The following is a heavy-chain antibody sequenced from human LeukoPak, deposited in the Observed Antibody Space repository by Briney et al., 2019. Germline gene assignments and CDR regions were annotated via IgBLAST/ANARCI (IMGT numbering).Heavy chain of an antibody. Sequence: SETLSLTCTVSGGSFSASSHYWSWIRQPPGKGLEWIGEINHSGSTNYNPSLKSRVTISVDTSKNQFSLKLSSVTAADTAVYYCARGVRWIAVAGHFDYWGQGTLVTVSS. J-gene: IGHJ4*02. V-gene: IGHV4-34*01. CDR1: GGSFSASSHY. CDR2: INHSGST. CDR3: ARGVRWIAVAGHFDY. D-gene: IGHD6-19*01.